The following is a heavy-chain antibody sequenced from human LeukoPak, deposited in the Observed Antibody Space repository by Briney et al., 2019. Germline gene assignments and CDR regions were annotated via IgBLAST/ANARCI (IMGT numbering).Heavy chain of an antibody. J-gene: IGHJ4*02. CDR3: ARQRGQAGDPVGY. V-gene: IGHV4-39*07. Sequence: SETLSLTCTVSGGSIIDDHYYWGWIRQAPGKGLEWIGTIYYSGRSYYNPSLTSRVTMSADPSKNQFSLRLNSVTAAHTAVYYCARQRGQAGDPVGYWGQGTLVTVSS. CDR2: IYYSGRS. CDR1: GGSIIDDHYY. D-gene: IGHD2-21*02.